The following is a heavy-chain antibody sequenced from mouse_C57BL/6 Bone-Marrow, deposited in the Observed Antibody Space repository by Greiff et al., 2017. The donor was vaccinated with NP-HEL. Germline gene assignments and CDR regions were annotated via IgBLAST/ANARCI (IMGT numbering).Heavy chain of an antibody. CDR1: GYTFTSYW. J-gene: IGHJ2*01. CDR3: ARCTTYYFDY. V-gene: IGHV1-64*01. Sequence: QVQLQQPGAELVKPGASVKLSCKASGYTFTSYWMHWVKQRPGQGLEWIGMIHPNSGRTNYNEKFKSKATLTVDKSSSTAYMQLSSLTSEDSAVYYCARCTTYYFDYWGQGTTLTVAS. D-gene: IGHD1-1*01. CDR2: IHPNSGRT.